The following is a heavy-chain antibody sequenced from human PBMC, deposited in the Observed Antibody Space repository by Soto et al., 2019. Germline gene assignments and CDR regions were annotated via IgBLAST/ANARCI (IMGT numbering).Heavy chain of an antibody. Sequence: GASVKVSCKASGDIFRNYALSWVRQAPGQGLEWIGGIFPMFGSVNYAQKFQGRVKITADEATTTVYMDLSSLKSDDTAIYFCAKFAGGSGYFDYWGQGSLVTVPQ. J-gene: IGHJ4*02. D-gene: IGHD6-19*01. CDR2: IFPMFGSV. CDR3: AKFAGGSGYFDY. CDR1: GDIFRNYA. V-gene: IGHV1-69*13.